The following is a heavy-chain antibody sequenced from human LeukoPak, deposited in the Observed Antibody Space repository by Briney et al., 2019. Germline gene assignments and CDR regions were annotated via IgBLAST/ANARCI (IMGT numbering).Heavy chain of an antibody. J-gene: IGHJ5*02. Sequence: SETLSLTCTVSGGSISSSSYYWGWIRQPPGKGLEWIGRIYYSGSTYYNPSLKTRVTISVDTSKNQFSLKLSSVTAADTAVYYCARAQDHWFDPWGQGTLVTVSS. CDR1: GGSISSSSYY. CDR2: IYYSGST. V-gene: IGHV4-39*07. CDR3: ARAQDHWFDP.